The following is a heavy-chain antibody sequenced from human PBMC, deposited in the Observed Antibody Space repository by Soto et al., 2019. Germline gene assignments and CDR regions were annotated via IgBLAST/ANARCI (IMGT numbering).Heavy chain of an antibody. CDR2: ISNYNGDT. V-gene: IGHV1-18*01. CDR1: GYTFTSYG. D-gene: IGHD3-10*02. Sequence: QVQLVQSGAEVKKPGASVKVSCKASGYTFTSYGISWVRQAPGQGLEWMGWISNYNGDTNYAQKLQGRVTMTTDTSPSTAYMALRSLKSDDTAVYYCTRGGQLFAGNYFDYWGQGTLVTVSS. CDR3: TRGGQLFAGNYFDY. J-gene: IGHJ4*02.